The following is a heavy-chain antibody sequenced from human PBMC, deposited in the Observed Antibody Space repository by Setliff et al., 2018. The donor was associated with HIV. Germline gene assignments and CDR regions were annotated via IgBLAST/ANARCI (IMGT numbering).Heavy chain of an antibody. CDR3: ARLSGGMVPNY. V-gene: IGHV4-39*01. CDR2: IYHTGIP. CDR1: GGSITRTPYY. J-gene: IGHJ4*02. Sequence: PSETLSLTCTVSGGSITRTPYYWGWIRQPPGKGLEWIGSIYHTGIPYDNPSLKSRVTISVDTSKNQISLRLSSVTAADTAVYYCARLSGGMVPNYWGQGTLVTVSS. D-gene: IGHD3-10*01.